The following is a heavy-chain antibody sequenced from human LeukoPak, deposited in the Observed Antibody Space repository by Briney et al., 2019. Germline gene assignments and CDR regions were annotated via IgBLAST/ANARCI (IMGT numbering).Heavy chain of an antibody. J-gene: IGHJ4*02. CDR2: MYYGGST. CDR3: ARQNPTDSSGYYLFDY. D-gene: IGHD3-22*01. V-gene: IGHV4-39*01. CDR1: GGSVSGTSYY. Sequence: SETLSLTCTVSGGSVSGTSYYWGWIRQPPGKGLEWVGSMYYGGSTSYTYHNPSLKSRVSISVDTSKNQFSLKVSSVAAADTAVYYCARQNPTDSSGYYLFDYWGQGTLVTVSS.